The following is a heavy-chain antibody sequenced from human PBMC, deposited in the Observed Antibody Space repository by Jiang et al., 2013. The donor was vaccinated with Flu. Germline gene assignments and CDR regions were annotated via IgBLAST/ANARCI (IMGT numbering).Heavy chain of an antibody. D-gene: IGHD6-19*01. V-gene: IGHV1-18*01. Sequence: QKLQGRVTMTTDTSTSTAYMELRSLRSDDTAVYYCARVLRIAVAGSINWFDPWGQGTLVTVSS. J-gene: IGHJ5*02. CDR3: ARVLRIAVAGSINWFDP.